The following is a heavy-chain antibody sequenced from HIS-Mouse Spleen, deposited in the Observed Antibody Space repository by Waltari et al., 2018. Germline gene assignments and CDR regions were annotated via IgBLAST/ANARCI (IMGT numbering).Heavy chain of an antibody. Sequence: QVQLQQWGAGLLKPSETLSLTCAVYGGSFSGYSWSWIRQPPGKGLEWIGEINHSGSTNYNPSLKSRVTISVDTSKNQFSLKLSSVTAADTAVYYCARGDVYSSSWYGAFDIWGQGTMVTVSS. J-gene: IGHJ3*02. D-gene: IGHD6-13*01. V-gene: IGHV4-34*01. CDR3: ARGDVYSSSWYGAFDI. CDR1: GGSFSGYS. CDR2: INHSGST.